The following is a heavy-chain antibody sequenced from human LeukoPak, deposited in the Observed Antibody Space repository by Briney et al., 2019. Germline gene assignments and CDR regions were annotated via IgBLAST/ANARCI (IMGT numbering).Heavy chain of an antibody. CDR2: FDPENGET. CDR3: ATEKHVDIVATGEAFDI. Sequence: ASVKVSCKVSGYTLTELSMHWVRQAPGKGLEWRGGFDPENGETIYAQKFQGRVTMTEDTSTDTAYMELSSLRSEDTAVYYCATEKHVDIVATGEAFDIWGQGTMVTVSS. J-gene: IGHJ3*02. V-gene: IGHV1-24*01. CDR1: GYTLTELS. D-gene: IGHD5-12*01.